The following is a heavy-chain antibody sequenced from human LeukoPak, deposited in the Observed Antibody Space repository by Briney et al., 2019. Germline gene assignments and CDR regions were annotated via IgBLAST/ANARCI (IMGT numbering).Heavy chain of an antibody. CDR1: GYTFTSYY. CDR2: MNPNSGNT. V-gene: IGHV1-8*03. J-gene: IGHJ4*02. D-gene: IGHD6-6*01. Sequence: ASVKVSCKASGYTFTSYYMHWVRQAPGQGLEWMGWMNPNSGNTGYAQKFQGRVTITRNTSISTAYMELSSLRSEDTAVYYCARGRPEVDYWGQGTLVTVSS. CDR3: ARGRPEVDY.